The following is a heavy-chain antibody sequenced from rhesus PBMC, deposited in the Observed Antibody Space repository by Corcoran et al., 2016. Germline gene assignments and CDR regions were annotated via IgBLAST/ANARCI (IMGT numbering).Heavy chain of an antibody. CDR3: ARERIAAAGGFDY. J-gene: IGHJ4*01. CDR2: IYGSSWSP. Sequence: QVQLQESGPGVVKPSETLSLTCAVSGGSISSGYDWSWIRQPPGKGLEWIGYIYGSSWSPNYNPSLKNRVTISKDPSKNQCSLKLSSVTAADTAVYYGARERIAAAGGFDYWGQGVLVTVSS. CDR1: GGSISSGYD. V-gene: IGHV4-76*01. D-gene: IGHD6-25*01.